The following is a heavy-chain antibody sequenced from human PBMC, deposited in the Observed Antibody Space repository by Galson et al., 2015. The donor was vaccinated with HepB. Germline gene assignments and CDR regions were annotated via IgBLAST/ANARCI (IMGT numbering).Heavy chain of an antibody. V-gene: IGHV1-46*01. Sequence: SVKVSCKASGYIFTTHYMHWVRQAPGQGLEWMGIINPSGGATRYAQKFQGRVTMTRDMSTNTVYMELSSLRSEDTAVYYCARDTRGGRYGMDVWGQGTTVTVSS. CDR3: ARDTRGGRYGMDV. J-gene: IGHJ6*02. CDR1: GYIFTTHY. D-gene: IGHD3-16*01. CDR2: INPSGGAT.